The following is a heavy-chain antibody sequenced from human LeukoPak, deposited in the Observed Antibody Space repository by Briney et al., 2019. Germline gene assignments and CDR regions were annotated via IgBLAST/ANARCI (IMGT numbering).Heavy chain of an antibody. V-gene: IGHV4-39*01. CDR2: INYDGNT. D-gene: IGHD6-13*01. CDR3: AGSCSSTWYSTFDI. CDR1: GGSLNSNSYY. J-gene: IGHJ3*02. Sequence: SETLSLTCSVSGGSLNSNSYYWGWIRQPPGKGLEWIGSINYDGNTYYSPSLKSRVTISVDTSKNQFSLKLNSVTAAETAIYYCAGSCSSTWYSTFDIWGQGTMVTVSS.